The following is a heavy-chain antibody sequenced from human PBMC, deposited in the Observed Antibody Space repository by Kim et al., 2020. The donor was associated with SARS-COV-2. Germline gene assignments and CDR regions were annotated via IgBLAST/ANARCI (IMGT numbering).Heavy chain of an antibody. V-gene: IGHV3-23*01. J-gene: IGHJ6*02. Sequence: VKGRFTISRDNSKNTLYLQMNSLRAEDTAVYYCAKAFHRGGLYYYYGMDVWGQGTTVTVSS. CDR3: AKAFHRGGLYYYYGMDV. D-gene: IGHD3-16*01.